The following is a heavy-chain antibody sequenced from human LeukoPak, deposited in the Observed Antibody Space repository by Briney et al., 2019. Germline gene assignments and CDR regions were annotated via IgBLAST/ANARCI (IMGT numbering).Heavy chain of an antibody. CDR3: ARHLYLEYCSGDSCYHNAFDI. Sequence: GGSLRLSCAASGFTFSSYSMNWVRQAPGRGLEWVAVISYDGSTKYFADSVKGRFTISRDNSKNTLYLQMNSLRVEDTAVYYCARHLYLEYCSGDSCYHNAFDIWGQGTMVTVSS. CDR1: GFTFSSYS. D-gene: IGHD2-15*01. CDR2: ISYDGSTK. V-gene: IGHV3-30*03. J-gene: IGHJ3*02.